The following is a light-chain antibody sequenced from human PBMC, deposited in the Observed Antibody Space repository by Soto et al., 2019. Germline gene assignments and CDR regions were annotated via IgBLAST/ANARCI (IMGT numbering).Light chain of an antibody. Sequence: QSVLTQPASVSGSPGQSITISCTGTSSDVGGYDYVSWYQLHPGKAPKLMVFEVSNRPSGVSYRFSGSKSGNTASLTISGLQAEDEADYFCSSYSISTAYLFGTGTKSPP. V-gene: IGLV2-14*01. CDR2: EVS. CDR1: SSDVGGYDY. J-gene: IGLJ1*01. CDR3: SSYSISTAYL.